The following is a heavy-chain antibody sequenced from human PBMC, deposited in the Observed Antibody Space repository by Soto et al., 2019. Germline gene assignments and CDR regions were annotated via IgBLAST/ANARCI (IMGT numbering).Heavy chain of an antibody. Sequence: GASVKVSCKASGYTFTSYGISWVRQAPVQGLEWMGWISPSTGNTNYAQRFQGRVTMTTDTSTSTAYLELTSLRSDDTGVYYCGRGPSPRAPAGGTPYYYAMDVWGQGTTVTVSS. V-gene: IGHV1-18*04. D-gene: IGHD6-13*01. CDR1: GYTFTSYG. CDR3: GRGPSPRAPAGGTPYYYAMDV. J-gene: IGHJ6*02. CDR2: ISPSTGNT.